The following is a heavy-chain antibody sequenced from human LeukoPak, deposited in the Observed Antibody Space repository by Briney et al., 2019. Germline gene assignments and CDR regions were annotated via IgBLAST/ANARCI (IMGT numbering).Heavy chain of an antibody. CDR2: INQDGSDK. V-gene: IGHV3-7*01. D-gene: IGHD3-3*02. CDR1: GFTFSTYW. Sequence: PGGSLRLSCVASGFTFSTYWMSWVRQAPGKGLEWVANINQDGSDKYYVDSVKGRLTISRDNVQNSLYLQMNSLRVEDTAVYYCASDPFTISAYDAFNIWGQGTVVTVSS. J-gene: IGHJ3*02. CDR3: ASDPFTISAYDAFNI.